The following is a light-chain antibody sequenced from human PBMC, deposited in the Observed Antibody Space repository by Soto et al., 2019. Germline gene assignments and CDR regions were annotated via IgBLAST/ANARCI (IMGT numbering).Light chain of an antibody. V-gene: IGKV1-5*03. CDR1: QTINSW. J-gene: IGKJ2*01. Sequence: DIPMTQSPSTLSASVGDRVTITCRASQTINSWLAWYQQNPGKAPKLLIYKASSLESGVPSRSSGSGSGTEFTLTISSLQPDDFATYYCQQYYSYLYTFGQGTKLEIK. CDR2: KAS. CDR3: QQYYSYLYT.